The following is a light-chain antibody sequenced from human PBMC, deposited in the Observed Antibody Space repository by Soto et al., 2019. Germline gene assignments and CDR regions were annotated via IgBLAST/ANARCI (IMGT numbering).Light chain of an antibody. CDR1: SSDVGGYNY. CDR2: EVI. V-gene: IGLV2-14*01. Sequence: QSALTQPASVSGSPGQSISISCNGASSDVGGYNYVSWYQQHPGKAPKLMIYEVINRPSGVSNRFSGSKSGNTASLTISGLQAEDEADYYCSSYTSSGTAVFGGGPKVTVL. J-gene: IGLJ3*02. CDR3: SSYTSSGTAV.